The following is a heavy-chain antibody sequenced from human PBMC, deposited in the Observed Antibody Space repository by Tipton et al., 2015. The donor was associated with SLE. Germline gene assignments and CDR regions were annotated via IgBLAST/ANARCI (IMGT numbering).Heavy chain of an antibody. V-gene: IGHV4-34*01. Sequence: TLSLTCTVSGGSISDYYWNWIRQPPGKGLEWIGEINHSGSSNYNPSLKSRVTISVDTSKNQFSLKLTSVTAADTAVYYCAIGRDGYNVDFWGQGTLVTVSS. CDR2: INHSGSS. D-gene: IGHD5-24*01. J-gene: IGHJ4*02. CDR1: GGSISDYY. CDR3: AIGRDGYNVDF.